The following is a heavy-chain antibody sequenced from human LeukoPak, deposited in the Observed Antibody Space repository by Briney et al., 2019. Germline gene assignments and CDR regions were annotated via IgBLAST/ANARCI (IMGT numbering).Heavy chain of an antibody. V-gene: IGHV1-69*13. Sequence: SVKVSCKASGGRLVNYALNWVRQAPGQRFEWMGAITPLYGASNYAQKFQGRLTIVAYASTGTGYMDRRSLASEDTAVYYFAADSHTSGFDYWGQGTLVSVSS. J-gene: IGHJ4*02. CDR2: ITPLYGAS. D-gene: IGHD1-1*01. CDR1: GGRLVNYA. CDR3: AADSHTSGFDY.